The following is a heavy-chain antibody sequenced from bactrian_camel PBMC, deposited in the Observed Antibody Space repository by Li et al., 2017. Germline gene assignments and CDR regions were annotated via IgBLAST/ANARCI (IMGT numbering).Heavy chain of an antibody. CDR1: GFRFSNYA. J-gene: IGHJ4*01. V-gene: IGHV3S7*01. Sequence: HVQLVESGGGLVQPGGSLRLSCVASGFRFSNYAISWVRQAPGKGLEWVSTIASDGGNTYYADSVTGRFTISRDNAKNTPYLQMNSPKSEYTALYYCVAGGSNRFDYWGQGTQVTVS. D-gene: IGHD2*01. CDR3: VAGGSNRFDY. CDR2: IASDGGNT.